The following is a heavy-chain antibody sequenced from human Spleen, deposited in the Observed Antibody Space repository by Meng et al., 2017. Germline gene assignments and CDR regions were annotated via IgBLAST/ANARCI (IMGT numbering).Heavy chain of an antibody. CDR3: ARDFTSGSSGDP. V-gene: IGHV1-3*01. CDR2: ITPGSGNT. Sequence: QVQLVQSGAEVKKPGASVKVSCKAFGYTFTSSAIHWVRRAPGQSLEWMGWITPGSGNTKYSQKFQGRVTITRDTSASTAYMELSTLRSEDTAVYYCARDFTSGSSGDPWGQGTLVTVSS. CDR1: GYTFTSSA. J-gene: IGHJ5*02. D-gene: IGHD6-19*01.